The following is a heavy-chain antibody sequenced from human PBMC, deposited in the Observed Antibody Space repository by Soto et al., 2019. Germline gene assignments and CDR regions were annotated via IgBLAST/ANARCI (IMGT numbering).Heavy chain of an antibody. Sequence: QITLKESGPTLVKPTQTLTLTCTFSGFSLSTSGVGVGWIRQPPGKALEWLALIFWDDDKRYSPSLKARLTITKATSKNQVVLIMTNVDPVDTATYYCAHKKWELSNDAFDIWGQGTMVTVSS. V-gene: IGHV2-5*02. J-gene: IGHJ3*02. CDR2: IFWDDDK. D-gene: IGHD1-26*01. CDR3: AHKKWELSNDAFDI. CDR1: GFSLSTSGVG.